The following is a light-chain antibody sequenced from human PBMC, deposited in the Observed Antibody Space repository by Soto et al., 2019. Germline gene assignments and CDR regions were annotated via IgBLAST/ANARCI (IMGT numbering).Light chain of an antibody. CDR2: GAS. J-gene: IGKJ1*01. Sequence: EIVMTQSPATLSVSPGERATLSCRASQSLSNNLAWYQQKPGQAPRLLIYGASTRATGIPARFSGSGSGTEFTLTISSLQSEDFAVYYCQQYNIWPPWTFGQGTKVEIK. CDR1: QSLSNN. V-gene: IGKV3-15*01. CDR3: QQYNIWPPWT.